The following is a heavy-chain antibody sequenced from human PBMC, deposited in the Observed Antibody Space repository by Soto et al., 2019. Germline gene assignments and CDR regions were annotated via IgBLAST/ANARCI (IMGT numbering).Heavy chain of an antibody. J-gene: IGHJ4*02. Sequence: GGSLRLSCAASGFTFSSYGMHWVRQAPGKGLEWVAVISYDGSNKYYADSVKGRFTISRDNSKNTLYLQMNSLRAEDAAVYYCARDVGSGWFDYWGQGTQVTVSS. CDR2: ISYDGSNK. V-gene: IGHV3-30*03. CDR1: GFTFSSYG. CDR3: ARDVGSGWFDY. D-gene: IGHD6-19*01.